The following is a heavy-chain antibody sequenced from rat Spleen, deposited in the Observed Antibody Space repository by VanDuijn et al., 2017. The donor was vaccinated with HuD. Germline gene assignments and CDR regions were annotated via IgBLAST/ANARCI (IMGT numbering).Heavy chain of an antibody. CDR2: ISYDGSST. Sequence: EVQLVESDGGLVQPGRSLKLSCAASGFTFSDYYMAWVRQAPTKGLEWVATISYDGSSTYYRDSVKGRFTISRDNAKSTLYLQMDSLRSEDTATYYCARPYTYYGSDFDYWGQGVMVTVSS. CDR1: GFTFSDYY. D-gene: IGHD1-9*01. V-gene: IGHV5-29*01. CDR3: ARPYTYYGSDFDY. J-gene: IGHJ2*01.